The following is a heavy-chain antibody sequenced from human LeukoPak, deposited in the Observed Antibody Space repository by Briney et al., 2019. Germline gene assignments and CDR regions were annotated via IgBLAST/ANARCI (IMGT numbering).Heavy chain of an antibody. V-gene: IGHV3-23*01. CDR2: IASYGGTT. CDR1: GFTFGNYA. CDR3: AKGALRYSGYEKMSYYYYYGMDV. D-gene: IGHD5-12*01. Sequence: GGSLRLSCAASGFTFGNYAMSWVRQAPGKGLQWVSTIASYGGTTYYADSVKGRFTISRDNSKNTLYLQMNSLRAEDTAVYYCAKGALRYSGYEKMSYYYYYGMDVWGQGTTVTVSS. J-gene: IGHJ6*02.